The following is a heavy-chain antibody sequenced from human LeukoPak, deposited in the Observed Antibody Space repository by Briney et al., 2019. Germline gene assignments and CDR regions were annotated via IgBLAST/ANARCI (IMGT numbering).Heavy chain of an antibody. D-gene: IGHD2-15*01. CDR3: ARDEVQGWCSGGTCYNNWFDP. V-gene: IGHV4-61*01. Sequence: PSETLSLTCTVSGGSVSSGSYYWSWIRQPPGKGLEWIGYIYYSGSTNYNPSLKSRVTISVDTSKNQFSLKLSSVTAADTAVYYCARDEVQGWCSGGTCYNNWFDPWGQGTLVTVPS. CDR1: GGSVSSGSYY. J-gene: IGHJ5*02. CDR2: IYYSGST.